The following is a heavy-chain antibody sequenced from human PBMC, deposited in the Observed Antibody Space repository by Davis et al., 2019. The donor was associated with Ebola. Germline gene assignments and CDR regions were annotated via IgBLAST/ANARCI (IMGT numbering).Heavy chain of an antibody. CDR1: GFTFSSYS. J-gene: IGHJ4*02. Sequence: GESLKISCAASGFTFSSYSMNWVRQAPGKGLEWVAVISYDGSNKYYADSVKGRFTISRDNSKNTLYLQMNSLRAEDTAVYYCAKNGGSATMFDYWGQGTLVTVSS. CDR3: AKNGGSATMFDY. V-gene: IGHV3-30*18. CDR2: ISYDGSNK. D-gene: IGHD5-12*01.